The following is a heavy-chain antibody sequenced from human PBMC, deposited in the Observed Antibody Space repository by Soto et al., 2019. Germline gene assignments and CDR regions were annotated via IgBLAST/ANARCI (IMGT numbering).Heavy chain of an antibody. Sequence: PSETLSLTCTVSGGSISSSSYYWGWIRQPPGKGLEWIGSIYYSGSTYYNPSLKSRVTISVDTSKNQFSLKLSSVTAADTAVYYCATRDWNYGGGQFDPWGQGTLVT. CDR3: ATRDWNYGGGQFDP. D-gene: IGHD1-7*01. CDR1: GGSISSSSYY. J-gene: IGHJ5*02. CDR2: IYYSGST. V-gene: IGHV4-39*01.